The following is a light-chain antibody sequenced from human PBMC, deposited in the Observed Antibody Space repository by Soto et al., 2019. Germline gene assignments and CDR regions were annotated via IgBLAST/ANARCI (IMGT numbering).Light chain of an antibody. Sequence: QSVLTQPPSVSGAPGQRVTISCAGSASNIGASYDVHSYQQVPGTAPKLLIYGNFNRPSGVPDRFSGSKSGTSASLAITGLQADDEADYYCQSYDYNLIGVLFGGGTKLTVL. CDR3: QSYDYNLIGVL. V-gene: IGLV1-40*01. CDR1: ASNIGASYD. CDR2: GNF. J-gene: IGLJ2*01.